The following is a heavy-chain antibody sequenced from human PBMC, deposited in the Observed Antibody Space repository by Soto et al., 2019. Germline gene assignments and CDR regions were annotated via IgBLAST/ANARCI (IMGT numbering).Heavy chain of an antibody. Sequence: SETLSLTCTVSGGSISSSSYYWGWIRQPPGKGLEWIGSIYYSGSTYYNPSLKSRVTISVDTSKNQFSLKLSSVTAADTAVYYCATITSAAGSWFDPWGQGTLVTVSS. D-gene: IGHD6-13*01. CDR1: GGSISSSSYY. V-gene: IGHV4-39*01. CDR2: IYYSGST. J-gene: IGHJ5*02. CDR3: ATITSAAGSWFDP.